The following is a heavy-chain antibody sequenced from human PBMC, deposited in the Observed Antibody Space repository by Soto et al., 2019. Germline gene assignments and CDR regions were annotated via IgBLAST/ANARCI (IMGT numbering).Heavy chain of an antibody. CDR1: GYTFTSYD. V-gene: IGHV1-8*01. J-gene: IGHJ6*02. CDR3: AREGLRYFDWLAYYYYYGMDV. CDR2: MNPNSGNT. Sequence: QVQLVQSGAEVKKPGASVKVSCKASGYTFTSYDINWVRQATGQGLEWMGWMNPNSGNTGYAQKFKGRVTMTRNTSISKAYMELSSLRSEDTAVYYCAREGLRYFDWLAYYYYYGMDVWGQGTTVTVSS. D-gene: IGHD3-9*01.